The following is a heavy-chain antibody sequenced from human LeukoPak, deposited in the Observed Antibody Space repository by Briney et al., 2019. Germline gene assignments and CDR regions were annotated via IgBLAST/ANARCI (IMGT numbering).Heavy chain of an antibody. CDR3: ASHTSYYDSSGRDAFDI. CDR2: IYPGDSDT. D-gene: IGHD3-22*01. CDR1: GYSFTSYW. Sequence: GESLKISCKGSGYSFTSYWIGWVRQMPGKGLEWMGIIYPGDSDTRYSPSFQGQFTISADKSISTAYLQWSSLKASDTAMYYCASHTSYYDSSGRDAFDIWGQGTMATVSS. V-gene: IGHV5-51*01. J-gene: IGHJ3*02.